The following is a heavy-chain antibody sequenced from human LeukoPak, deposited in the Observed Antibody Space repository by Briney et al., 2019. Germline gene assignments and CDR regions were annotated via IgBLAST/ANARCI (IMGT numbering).Heavy chain of an antibody. CDR1: GGSIRSYY. V-gene: IGHV4-59*08. D-gene: IGHD3-10*01. Sequence: SETLSLTCTVSGGSIRSYYWGWIRQPPGKGLEWIGYIHYSESTKYNPSLKSRVTMSVDTSKNQFSLKLSSVTAADTAVYYCASRSGSFSDALDIWGQGTLVAVSS. CDR3: ASRSGSFSDALDI. CDR2: IHYSEST. J-gene: IGHJ3*02.